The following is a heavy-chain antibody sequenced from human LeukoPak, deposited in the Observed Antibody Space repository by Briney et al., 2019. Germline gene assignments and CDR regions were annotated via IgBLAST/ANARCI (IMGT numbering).Heavy chain of an antibody. J-gene: IGHJ4*02. Sequence: GGSLRLSCAASGFTFSSYWMSWVRQAPGKGLEWVANIKQDGSEKYYVDSVKGRFTISRDNAKNSLYLQMNSLRAEDTAVYYCARVEYQLLWGYYFDYWGQGTLVTVS. V-gene: IGHV3-7*03. CDR2: IKQDGSEK. CDR1: GFTFSSYW. CDR3: ARVEYQLLWGYYFDY. D-gene: IGHD2-2*01.